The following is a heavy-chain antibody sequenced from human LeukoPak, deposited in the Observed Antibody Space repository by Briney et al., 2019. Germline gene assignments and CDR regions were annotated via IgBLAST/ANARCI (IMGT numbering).Heavy chain of an antibody. V-gene: IGHV4-4*07. CDR2: IYTSGST. CDR3: ARDRFRYCSSTSCQPYYGMDV. Sequence: KPSETLSLTCTVSGGSISSYYWSWIRQPAGKGLEWIGRIYTSGSTNYNPSLKSRVTMSVDTSKNQFSLKLSSVTAADTAVYYCARDRFRYCSSTSCQPYYGMDVWGQGTTVTVSS. D-gene: IGHD2-2*01. J-gene: IGHJ6*02. CDR1: GGSISSYY.